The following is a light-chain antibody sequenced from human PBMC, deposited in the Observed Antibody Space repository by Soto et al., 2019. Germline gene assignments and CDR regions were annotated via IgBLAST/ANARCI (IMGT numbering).Light chain of an antibody. Sequence: EVVLTQSPATLSSSLVDRAALSCKASQRVHNFLAWYQQKPGQAPRLLIYGASNRAAGIPARFSGSGSGTDFTLTINSLEPEDFAIYYCQQRSNWPPITFGQGTRLEIK. CDR1: QRVHNF. J-gene: IGKJ5*01. CDR2: GAS. CDR3: QQRSNWPPIT. V-gene: IGKV3-11*01.